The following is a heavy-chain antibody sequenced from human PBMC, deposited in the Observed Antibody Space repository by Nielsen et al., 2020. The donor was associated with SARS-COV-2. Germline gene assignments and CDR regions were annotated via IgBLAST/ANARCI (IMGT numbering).Heavy chain of an antibody. Sequence: WIRQPPGKALEWLALIYWDDDKRYSPSLKSRLTITKDTSKNQVVLTMTNMDPVDTATYYCAILIAARTSFDYWGQGTLVTVSS. CDR3: AILIAARTSFDY. D-gene: IGHD6-6*01. V-gene: IGHV2-5*02. CDR2: IYWDDDK. J-gene: IGHJ4*02.